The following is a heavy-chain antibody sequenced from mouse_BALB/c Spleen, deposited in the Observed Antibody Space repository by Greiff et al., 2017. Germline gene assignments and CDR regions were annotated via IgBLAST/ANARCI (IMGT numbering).Heavy chain of an antibody. J-gene: IGHJ3*01. CDR1: GFSLTGYG. Sequence: VKLMESGPGLMAPSQSLSITCTVSGFSLTGYGVNWVRQPPGKGLEWLGMIWGDGSTDYNSALKSRLSISKDNSKSQVFLKMNSLQTDDTARYYCARAYYDYDGGFAYWGQGTLVTVSA. V-gene: IGHV2-6-7*01. CDR2: IWGDGST. D-gene: IGHD2-4*01. CDR3: ARAYYDYDGGFAY.